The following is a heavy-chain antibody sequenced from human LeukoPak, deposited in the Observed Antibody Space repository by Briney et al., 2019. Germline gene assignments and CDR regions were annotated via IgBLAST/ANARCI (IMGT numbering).Heavy chain of an antibody. V-gene: IGHV3-48*04. Sequence: PGGSLRLSCAASGFTFNTYSMNWVRQAPGKGLEWISHISSSSNTIYYADSVKGRFTISRDNAENSLYLQMNSLRAEDTAVYYCARDGDGYNWFDYWGQGTLVTVSS. J-gene: IGHJ4*02. D-gene: IGHD5-24*01. CDR1: GFTFNTYS. CDR2: ISSSSNTI. CDR3: ARDGDGYNWFDY.